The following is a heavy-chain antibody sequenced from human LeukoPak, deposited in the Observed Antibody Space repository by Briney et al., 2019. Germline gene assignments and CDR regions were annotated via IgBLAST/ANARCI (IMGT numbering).Heavy chain of an antibody. Sequence: GGSLRLSCAASGFTFSSYGMHWVRQAPGKGLEWVAVISYDGSNKYYADSVKGRFTISRDNSKNTLYLQMNSLRAEDTAVYYCANGFGELYTPGYWGQGTLVIVSS. J-gene: IGHJ4*02. CDR2: ISYDGSNK. CDR3: ANGFGELYTPGY. D-gene: IGHD3-10*01. V-gene: IGHV3-30*18. CDR1: GFTFSSYG.